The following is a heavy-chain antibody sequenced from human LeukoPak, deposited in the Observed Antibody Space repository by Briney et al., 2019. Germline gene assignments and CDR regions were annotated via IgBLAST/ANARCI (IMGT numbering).Heavy chain of an antibody. J-gene: IGHJ4*02. CDR1: GYTFIGYY. V-gene: IGHV1-2*02. D-gene: IGHD3-22*01. CDR3: ARVPWGVYYYDSSGYYYFDY. Sequence: ASVKVSCKASGYTFIGYYMHWVRQAPGQGLEWMGWINPNSGGTNYAQKFQGRVTMTRDTSISTAYMELSRLRSDDTAVYYCARVPWGVYYYDSSGYYYFDYRGQGTLVTVSS. CDR2: INPNSGGT.